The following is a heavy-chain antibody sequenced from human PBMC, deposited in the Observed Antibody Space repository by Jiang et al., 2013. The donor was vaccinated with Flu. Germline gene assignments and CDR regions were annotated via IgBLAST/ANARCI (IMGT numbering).Heavy chain of an antibody. CDR2: INHSGST. D-gene: IGHD5-18*01. V-gene: IGHV4-34*01. CDR1: GGSFSRYY. Sequence: LLKPSETLSLTCAVYGGSFSRYYWGWFRQPSGKGLEWIGEINHSGSTKYNPSLKSRVSISGDTSKNQFSLRLTSVTAADTAVYYCGMWVDEWLRDFWGQGTLVTVSP. CDR3: GMWVDEWLRDF. J-gene: IGHJ4*02.